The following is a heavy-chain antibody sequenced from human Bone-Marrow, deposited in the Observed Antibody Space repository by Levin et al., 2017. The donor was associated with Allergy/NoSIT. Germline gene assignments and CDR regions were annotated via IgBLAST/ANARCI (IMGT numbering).Heavy chain of an antibody. J-gene: IGHJ4*01. CDR3: ARELTYGEYFDY. CDR2: INSDGSIT. V-gene: IGHV3-74*01. D-gene: IGHD2-8*01. Sequence: GGSLRLSCAASGFIFTSYWMHWVRQAPGKGLVWVSRINSDGSITRYADSVQGRFTISRDNARDTLYLQMNSLRAEDTAVYYCARELTYGEYFDYWGQGTLVTVSS. CDR1: GFIFTSYW.